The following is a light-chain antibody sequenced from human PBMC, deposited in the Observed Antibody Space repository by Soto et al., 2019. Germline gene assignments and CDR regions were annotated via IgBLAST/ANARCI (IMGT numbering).Light chain of an antibody. V-gene: IGKV3-20*01. CDR2: DAA. CDR3: QYYGASPQT. Sequence: EIVFTQTPGALCLSPGGRATLSCRGSQSISTFVAGYQHKPRQAPRLLIYDAASRATDIPDRFTASGSGTDFTLTFTRLEPEDFAVYYCQYYGASPQTFGQGTKVDIK. CDR1: QSISTF. J-gene: IGKJ1*01.